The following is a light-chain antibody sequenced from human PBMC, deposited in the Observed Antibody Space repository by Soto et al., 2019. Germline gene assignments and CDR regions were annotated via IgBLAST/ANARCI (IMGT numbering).Light chain of an antibody. Sequence: QSALTQPRSVSGSPGQSVTISCTGTSSDVGDYNYVSWYQQYPGKAPKLVIYEVSKRPSGVPDRFSGSKSGNTASLTISGLQAEDEADYYCCSFAGSDTFLVFGGGTKLTVL. V-gene: IGLV2-11*01. CDR3: CSFAGSDTFLV. CDR2: EVS. J-gene: IGLJ3*02. CDR1: SSDVGDYNY.